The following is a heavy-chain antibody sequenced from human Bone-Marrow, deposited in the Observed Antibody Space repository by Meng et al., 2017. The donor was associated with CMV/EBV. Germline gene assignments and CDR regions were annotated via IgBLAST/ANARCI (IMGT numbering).Heavy chain of an antibody. J-gene: IGHJ4*02. V-gene: IGHV3-30*02. CDR2: IRSDGGKK. CDR3: VRSDYGGKGVYVDY. D-gene: IGHD4-23*01. CDR1: GFTFSSYG. Sequence: GEPLKIPCAPSGFTFSSYGMHWVRQAPGKGLEWVAFIRSDGGKKWYADSMKGRFTISRDNAKNSLYLQMNSLRAEDTAVYYCVRSDYGGKGVYVDYWGQGTLVTVSS.